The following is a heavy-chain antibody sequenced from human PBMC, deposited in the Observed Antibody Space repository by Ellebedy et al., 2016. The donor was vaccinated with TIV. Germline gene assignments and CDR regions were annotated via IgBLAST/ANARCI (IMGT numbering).Heavy chain of an antibody. V-gene: IGHV3-23*01. CDR3: AKGFYDSSVPFHY. D-gene: IGHD3-22*01. Sequence: GESLKISCAASGLTFSSYDMSWVRQAPGKGLEWVSGISGSGGSTYYADSVKGRFTISKDNYKNTLYLQMNGLRAEDTAIYYCAKGFYDSSVPFHYWGQGTLVTVSS. CDR2: ISGSGGST. J-gene: IGHJ4*02. CDR1: GLTFSSYD.